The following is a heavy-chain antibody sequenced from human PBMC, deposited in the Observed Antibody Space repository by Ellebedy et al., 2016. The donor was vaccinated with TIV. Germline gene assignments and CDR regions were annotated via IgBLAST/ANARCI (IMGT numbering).Heavy chain of an antibody. CDR3: ARDFLRAPDGSGTYNNWLDP. CDR1: GGTFSNYA. Sequence: ASVKVSXXASGGTFSNYAISWVRQAPGQGPEWMGAIIPIVGTANYAQKFQDRVTIIADESTRTAYMELSSLRSEDTAVYYCARDFLRAPDGSGTYNNWLDPWGQGTLVTVSS. CDR2: IIPIVGTA. J-gene: IGHJ5*02. D-gene: IGHD3-10*01. V-gene: IGHV1-69*13.